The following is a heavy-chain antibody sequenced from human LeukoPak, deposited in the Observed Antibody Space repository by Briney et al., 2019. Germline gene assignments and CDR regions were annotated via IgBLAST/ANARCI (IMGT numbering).Heavy chain of an antibody. CDR1: VYTFISYV. V-gene: IGHV1-18*01. D-gene: IGHD3-9*01. J-gene: IGHJ4*02. Sequence: GASVTVSFKASVYTFISYVISWVRQAPGQGLEWMGWISAYNGNTNYAQKLQGRVTMTTDTSTGTAYMELRSLRSDDTAVYYCARDLDWLFDYWGQGTLVTVSS. CDR3: ARDLDWLFDY. CDR2: ISAYNGNT.